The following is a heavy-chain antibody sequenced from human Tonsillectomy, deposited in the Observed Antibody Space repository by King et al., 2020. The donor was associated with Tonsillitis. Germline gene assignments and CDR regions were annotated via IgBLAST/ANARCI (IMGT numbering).Heavy chain of an antibody. CDR1: GGTFSSLL. J-gene: IGHJ1*01. D-gene: IGHD2-2*01. CDR2: TIPMFGTA. Sequence: QLVQSGAEVKKPGYSVKVSCKASGGTFSSLLISWVRQAPGQGLEWMGGTIPMFGTANYAQKFQGRVNITADESTTTAYIAMSSLRSEGTAVYYCARENVVVGTTYFQRWGKGTQVTVSS. V-gene: IGHV1-69*01. CDR3: ARENVVVGTTYFQR.